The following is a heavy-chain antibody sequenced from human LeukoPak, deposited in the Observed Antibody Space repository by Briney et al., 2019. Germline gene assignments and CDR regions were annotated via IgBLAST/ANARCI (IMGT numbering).Heavy chain of an antibody. Sequence: ASVTVSCKASGYTFTSYDINWVRQATGQGLEWLGWINPNSGGTNYAQKFHGRVTMTRDTSISTAYMELSRLKSDDTAVYYCARVSSITLIVVPDYFDYWGQGTLVTVSS. D-gene: IGHD3-22*01. J-gene: IGHJ4*02. CDR1: GYTFTSYD. CDR3: ARVSSITLIVVPDYFDY. CDR2: INPNSGGT. V-gene: IGHV1-2*02.